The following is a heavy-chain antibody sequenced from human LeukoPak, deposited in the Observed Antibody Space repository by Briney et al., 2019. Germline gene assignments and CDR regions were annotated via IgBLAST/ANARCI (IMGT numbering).Heavy chain of an antibody. Sequence: SVKVSCKASGGTFSSYAIIWVRQAPGQGLEWMGGIIPIFGTANYAQKFQGRVTITTDESTSTAYMELSSLRSEDTAVYYCASGSGYDLGGGYFDYWGQGTLVTVSS. CDR2: IIPIFGTA. CDR3: ASGSGYDLGGGYFDY. CDR1: GGTFSSYA. J-gene: IGHJ4*02. D-gene: IGHD5-12*01. V-gene: IGHV1-69*05.